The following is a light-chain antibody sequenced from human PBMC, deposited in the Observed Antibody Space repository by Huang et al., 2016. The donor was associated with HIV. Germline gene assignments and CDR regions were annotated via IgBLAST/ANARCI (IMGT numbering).Light chain of an antibody. Sequence: AIQLTQSPSSLSAFVGDRVTITCRASQGINNALAWYQQKPGKAPNLLISDGSIVENGVPSRFSGGGSGTDFTLTISSLQPEDFATYYCQQFNNYPLTFGGGTKVEIK. CDR1: QGINNA. J-gene: IGKJ4*01. CDR3: QQFNNYPLT. CDR2: DGS. V-gene: IGKV1D-13*01.